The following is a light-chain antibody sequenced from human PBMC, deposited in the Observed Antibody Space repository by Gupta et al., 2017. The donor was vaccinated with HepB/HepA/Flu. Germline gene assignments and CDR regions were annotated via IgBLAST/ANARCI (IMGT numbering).Light chain of an antibody. Sequence: QSVLTQPPSESGAPGQRVTISCTGGSSNIGAGYDVHWYQQLPGTAPKLLIYGNSNRPSGVPDRFSGSKSGTSASLAITGLQAEDEADYYCQSYDSSLSGVVFGGGTKLTVL. J-gene: IGLJ2*01. CDR1: SSNIGAGYD. CDR3: QSYDSSLSGVV. CDR2: GNS. V-gene: IGLV1-40*01.